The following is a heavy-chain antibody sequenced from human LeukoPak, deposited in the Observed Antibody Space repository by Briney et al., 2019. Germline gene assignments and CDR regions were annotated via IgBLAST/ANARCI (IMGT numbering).Heavy chain of an antibody. D-gene: IGHD3-22*01. Sequence: GGSLRLSCAASGFTFNNYVMSWVRQAPGKGLEWVSGISSGAVSTYYADSVKGRFTISRDNSKATLFLQMNSLRAEDTAVYYCARVDSSGYYTHWGQGTLVTVSS. CDR2: ISSGAVST. CDR1: GFTFNNYV. V-gene: IGHV3-23*01. CDR3: ARVDSSGYYTH. J-gene: IGHJ4*02.